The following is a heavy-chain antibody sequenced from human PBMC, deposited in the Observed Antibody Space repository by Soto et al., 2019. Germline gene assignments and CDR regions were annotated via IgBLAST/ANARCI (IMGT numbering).Heavy chain of an antibody. CDR2: IYYSGST. Sequence: TSETLSLTCTVSGGSISSGGYYWSWIRQHPGEGLEWIGYIYYSGSTYYNPSLKSRVTISVDTSKNQFSLKLSSVTAADTAVYYCARVAVVAAYPDYWGQGTLVTVSS. CDR3: ARVAVVAAYPDY. V-gene: IGHV4-31*03. J-gene: IGHJ4*02. CDR1: GGSISSGGYY. D-gene: IGHD2-15*01.